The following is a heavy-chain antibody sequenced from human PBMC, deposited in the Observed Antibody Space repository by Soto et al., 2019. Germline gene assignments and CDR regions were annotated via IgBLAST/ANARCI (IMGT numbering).Heavy chain of an antibody. V-gene: IGHV4-59*08. J-gene: IGHJ4*02. CDR2: IYYSGST. CDR3: ASRYGSAIDY. Sequence: QVQLQESGPGLVKPSETLSLTCTVSGGSISSYYWSWIRQPPGKGLEWIGYIYYSGSTNYNPSLXGXAXIXXDTSKHQFSLKLSSVTAADTAVYYCASRYGSAIDYWGQGTLVTVSS. CDR1: GGSISSYY. D-gene: IGHD1-26*01.